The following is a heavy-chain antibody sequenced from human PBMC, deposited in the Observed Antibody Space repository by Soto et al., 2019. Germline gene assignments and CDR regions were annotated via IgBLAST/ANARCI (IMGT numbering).Heavy chain of an antibody. CDR2: ISYDGNYK. V-gene: IGHV3-30*18. J-gene: IGHJ6*02. Sequence: QVQLVESGGGVVQPGRSLRLSCAASGFTFSSSAMHWVRQAPGKGLEWVAVISYDGNYKYYEHSVKGRFTISRDNSDNMLYLQMSSPIAEDTAVYYCAKGFVDFGDYENFYYYGMDVWGQGTTVTVSS. CDR1: GFTFSSSA. CDR3: AKGFVDFGDYENFYYYGMDV. D-gene: IGHD4-17*01.